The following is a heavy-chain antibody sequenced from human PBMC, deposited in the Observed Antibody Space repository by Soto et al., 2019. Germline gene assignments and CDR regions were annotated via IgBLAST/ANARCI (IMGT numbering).Heavy chain of an antibody. J-gene: IGHJ4*02. CDR1: GGCISSYY. Sequence: SETVSLTCTVSGGCISSYYWSWIRQPPGKGLEWIGYIYYSGITNYNPSLKSRVTISVDTSKNQFSLKVNSVTAADTAVYYCASRGNGKHYFDYWGQGTLVTVS. CDR2: IYYSGIT. V-gene: IGHV4-59*08. CDR3: ASRGNGKHYFDY. D-gene: IGHD3-16*01.